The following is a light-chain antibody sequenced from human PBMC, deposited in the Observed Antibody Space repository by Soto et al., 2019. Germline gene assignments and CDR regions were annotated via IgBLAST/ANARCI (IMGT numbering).Light chain of an antibody. CDR2: GAS. Sequence: EIVLTQSPGTLSLSPVDISTLSCMASQSVSSSYLAWYQQKPGQAPRLLIYGASSRATGIPDRFSGSESGTDFTLTISRLEPEDFAVYYCQQYGSSPLTFGGGTKVDIK. J-gene: IGKJ4*01. CDR3: QQYGSSPLT. V-gene: IGKV3-20*01. CDR1: QSVSSSY.